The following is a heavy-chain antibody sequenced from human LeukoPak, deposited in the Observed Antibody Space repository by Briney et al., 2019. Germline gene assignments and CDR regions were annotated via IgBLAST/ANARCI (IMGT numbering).Heavy chain of an antibody. CDR2: ISSSSSYI. Sequence: GGSLRLSCAASGFTVSSNYMNWVRQAPGKGLEWVSSISSSSSYIYYADSVKGRFTISRDNAKNSLYLQMNSLRAEDTAVYYCARDEDGPNGYWGQGTLVTVSS. CDR3: ARDEDGPNGY. CDR1: GFTVSSNY. D-gene: IGHD5-24*01. J-gene: IGHJ4*02. V-gene: IGHV3-21*01.